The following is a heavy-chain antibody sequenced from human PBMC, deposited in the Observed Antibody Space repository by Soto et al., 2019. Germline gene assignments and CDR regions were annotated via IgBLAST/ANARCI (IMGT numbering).Heavy chain of an antibody. J-gene: IGHJ6*02. CDR3: ARQRPMGSSGSYTEPDYYYYGMDV. CDR2: IDPSDSYT. Sequence: GESLKISCKGSGYSFTSYWISWERQMPGKGLEWMGRIDPSDSYTNYSPSFQGHVNISADKSISTAYLQWSSLKASDTAMYYCARQRPMGSSGSYTEPDYYYYGMDVWGQGTTVTVSS. D-gene: IGHD6-19*01. CDR1: GYSFTSYW. V-gene: IGHV5-10-1*01.